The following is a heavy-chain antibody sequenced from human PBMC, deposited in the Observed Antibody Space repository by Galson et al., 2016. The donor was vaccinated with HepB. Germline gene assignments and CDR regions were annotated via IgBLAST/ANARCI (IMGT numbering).Heavy chain of an antibody. Sequence: SLRLSCAASGFIFSAYAMHWVRQAPGTGLECVSATSGHADITHYVDSVKGRFTTSKDFSKSTLYLQMSSLRVEDTAVYYCVRVVNGSEYYFDYWGQGTLVTVSS. D-gene: IGHD1-26*01. J-gene: IGHJ4*02. CDR1: GFIFSAYA. CDR2: TSGHADIT. V-gene: IGHV3-64D*06. CDR3: VRVVNGSEYYFDY.